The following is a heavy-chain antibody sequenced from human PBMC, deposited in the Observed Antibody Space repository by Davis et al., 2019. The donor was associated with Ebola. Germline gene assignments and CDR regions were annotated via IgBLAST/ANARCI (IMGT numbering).Heavy chain of an antibody. Sequence: GESLKISCAASGFTFSSYDMHWVRQATGKGLEWVSAIGTAGDTYYPGSVKGRFTVSRDNAKNSVYLQMNSLRPEDTAFYYCAKSDYDTITRGADYWGQGTLVTVSS. J-gene: IGHJ4*02. CDR1: GFTFSSYD. CDR3: AKSDYDTITRGADY. D-gene: IGHD4-17*01. CDR2: IGTAGDT. V-gene: IGHV3-13*01.